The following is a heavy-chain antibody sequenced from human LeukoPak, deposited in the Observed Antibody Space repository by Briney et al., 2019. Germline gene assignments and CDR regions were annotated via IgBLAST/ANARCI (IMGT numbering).Heavy chain of an antibody. Sequence: PGESLKISCKGSGYSFTSYWIGWVRQMPGKGLEWMGIIYPGDSDTRYSPSFQGQVTISADKSISTAYLQWSSLKASDTAMYYYARHPLLRNDAFDIWGQGTMVTVSS. CDR2: IYPGDSDT. CDR3: ARHPLLRNDAFDI. J-gene: IGHJ3*02. D-gene: IGHD1-14*01. CDR1: GYSFTSYW. V-gene: IGHV5-51*01.